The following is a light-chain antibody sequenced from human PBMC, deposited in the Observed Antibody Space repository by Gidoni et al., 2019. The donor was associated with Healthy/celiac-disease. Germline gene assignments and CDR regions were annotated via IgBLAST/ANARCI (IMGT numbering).Light chain of an antibody. CDR3: QQRSNWPGT. J-gene: IGKJ4*01. CDR2: DAS. V-gene: IGKV3-11*01. Sequence: PPTLSLSPGERATLSCRASQSVSSYLAWYQQKPGQAPRLLIYDASNRATGIPARFSGSGSGTDFTLTISSLEPEDFAVYYCQQRSNWPGTFGGGTKVEIK. CDR1: QSVSSY.